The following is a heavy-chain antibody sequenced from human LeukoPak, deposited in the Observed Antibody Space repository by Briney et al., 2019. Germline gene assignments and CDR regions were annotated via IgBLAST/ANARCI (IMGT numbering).Heavy chain of an antibody. Sequence: GGSLRLSCAASGFTVSSNYMSWVRQAPGRGLEWVSLIYSGGTTYYADSVKGRFTISRDNSKNTLYLQMNSLRPEDTAVYYCARECYSWNYIRNWGQGTLVTVSS. D-gene: IGHD1-26*01. CDR1: GFTVSSNY. CDR2: IYSGGTT. V-gene: IGHV3-66*02. CDR3: ARECYSWNYIRN. J-gene: IGHJ4*02.